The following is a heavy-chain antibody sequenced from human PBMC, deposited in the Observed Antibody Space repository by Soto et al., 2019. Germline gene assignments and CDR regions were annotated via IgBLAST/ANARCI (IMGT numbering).Heavy chain of an antibody. D-gene: IGHD4-4*01. Sequence: EVQLLESGGGLVQPGGSLRLSCAASGFTFSSYAMSWVRQAPGKGLEWVSAISGSGGSTYYADSVKGRFTISRDNSKNTLYLQMNSLRAEDTAVYYCAKDRGKYSKIYYYYGMDVWGQGTTVTVSS. V-gene: IGHV3-23*01. CDR2: ISGSGGST. CDR3: AKDRGKYSKIYYYYGMDV. J-gene: IGHJ6*02. CDR1: GFTFSSYA.